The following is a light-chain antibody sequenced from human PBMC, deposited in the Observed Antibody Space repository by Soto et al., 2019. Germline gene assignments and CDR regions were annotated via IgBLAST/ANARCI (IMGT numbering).Light chain of an antibody. J-gene: IGLJ1*01. CDR3: SSYTSSSTPYD. CDR1: SNDVGGYNY. Sequence: HSVLTHPASVSGCPGQSITSCCTGDSNDVGGYNYVSWYQQHPVKAPKLMIYDVTNRPSGVSDRFSGSKPGNTASLTISGLQAEDEADYYCSSYTSSSTPYDFGTGTKVTVL. V-gene: IGLV2-14*01. CDR2: DVT.